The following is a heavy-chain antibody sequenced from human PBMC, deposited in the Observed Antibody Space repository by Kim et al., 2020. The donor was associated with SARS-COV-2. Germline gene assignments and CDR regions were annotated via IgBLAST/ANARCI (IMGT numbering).Heavy chain of an antibody. D-gene: IGHD3-3*01. J-gene: IGHJ6*03. CDR2: IYTSGSP. CDR1: GGSISSYY. CDR3: ARGGYYDFWSGYQSPYYYYYMDV. Sequence: SETLSLTCTVSGGSISSYYWSWIRQPAGKGLEWIGRIYTSGSPTYNPSLKSRVTMSVDTSKNQFSLKLSSVTAADTAVYYCARGGYYDFWSGYQSPYYYYYMDVWGKGTTVTVSS. V-gene: IGHV4-4*07.